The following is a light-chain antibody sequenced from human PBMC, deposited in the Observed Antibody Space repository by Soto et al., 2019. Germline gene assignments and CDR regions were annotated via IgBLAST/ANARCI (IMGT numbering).Light chain of an antibody. CDR2: DVS. CDR1: SSDVGGYNY. CDR3: SSSTSSSTLYV. Sequence: QSALTQPASVSGSPGQSITISRTGTSSDVGGYNYVSWYQQHPGKAPKLMIYDVSNRPSGVSNRFSGSKSGNTASLTISGLQAEDEADYYCSSSTSSSTLYVFGTGTKLTVL. V-gene: IGLV2-14*01. J-gene: IGLJ1*01.